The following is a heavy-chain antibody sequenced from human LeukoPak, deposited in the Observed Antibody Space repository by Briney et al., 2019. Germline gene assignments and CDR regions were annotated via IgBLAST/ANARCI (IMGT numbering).Heavy chain of an antibody. CDR2: ISGDGGRT. J-gene: IGHJ4*02. Sequence: GGSLRLSCAASGFTFSSYAMSWVRQAPGKGLEWVSAISGDGGRTYYADSVKGRFTISRDNSKSTLYLQMNSLRAEDTAVYYCAKEQRLYSSTPFDYWGQGTLGTVS. D-gene: IGHD6-13*01. CDR1: GFTFSSYA. CDR3: AKEQRLYSSTPFDY. V-gene: IGHV3-23*01.